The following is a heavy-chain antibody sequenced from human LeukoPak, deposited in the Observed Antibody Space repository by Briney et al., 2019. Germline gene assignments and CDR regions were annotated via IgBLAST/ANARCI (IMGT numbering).Heavy chain of an antibody. CDR1: GFTFSSYA. D-gene: IGHD3-22*01. Sequence: GGSLRLSCAASGFTFSSYAMHWVRQAPGKGLEWVAVISYDGSNKYYADSVKGRFTISRDNAKNSLYLQMNSLRAEDTAVYYCAREENYYDSSGYRILDAFDIWGQGTMVTVSS. J-gene: IGHJ3*02. CDR3: AREENYYDSSGYRILDAFDI. CDR2: ISYDGSNK. V-gene: IGHV3-30*04.